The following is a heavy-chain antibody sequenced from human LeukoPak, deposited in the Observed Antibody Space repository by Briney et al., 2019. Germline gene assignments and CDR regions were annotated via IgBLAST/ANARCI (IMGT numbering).Heavy chain of an antibody. CDR1: GYRFNTYG. CDR2: ISTFNGNT. CDR3: ARTIFGVVASLDY. Sequence: ASVKVSCKASGYRFNTYGISWVRQAPGQGLEWMGWISTFNGNTDSVQRLQGRVTMTTDASTSTAYMELSSLRSEDTAVYYCARTIFGVVASLDYWGQGTLVTVSS. V-gene: IGHV1-18*01. J-gene: IGHJ4*02. D-gene: IGHD3-3*01.